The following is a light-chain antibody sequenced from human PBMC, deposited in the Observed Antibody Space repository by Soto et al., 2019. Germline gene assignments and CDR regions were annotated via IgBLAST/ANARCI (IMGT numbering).Light chain of an antibody. J-gene: IGLJ3*02. Sequence: QSALTQPASVSGSPGQSITISCTGTSSDIGAYNYVSWYQQHPGKAPKLMIFDVNNRPSGVSNRFSGSKSGNTASLTISGLQAEDEADYYCSSYTSTRRVFGGGTKLTVL. V-gene: IGLV2-14*03. CDR1: SSDIGAYNY. CDR3: SSYTSTRRV. CDR2: DVN.